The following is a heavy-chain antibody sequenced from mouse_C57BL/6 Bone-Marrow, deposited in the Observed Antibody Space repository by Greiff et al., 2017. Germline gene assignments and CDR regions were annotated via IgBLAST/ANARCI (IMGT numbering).Heavy chain of an antibody. CDR1: GYTFTDYN. Sequence: VQLQQSGPELVKPGASVKMSCKASGYTFTDYNMHWVKQSHGKSLEWIGYINPNNGGTSYNQKFKGKATLTVNKSSSTAYMEPRSLTSEDSAVYYCANDLLWLRRYYYAMDYWGQGTSVTVSS. J-gene: IGHJ4*01. V-gene: IGHV1-22*01. D-gene: IGHD2-2*01. CDR3: ANDLLWLRRYYYAMDY. CDR2: INPNNGGT.